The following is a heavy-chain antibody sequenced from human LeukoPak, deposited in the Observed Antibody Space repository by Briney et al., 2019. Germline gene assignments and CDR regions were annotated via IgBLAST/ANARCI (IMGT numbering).Heavy chain of an antibody. D-gene: IGHD3-22*01. V-gene: IGHV1-69*05. CDR3: ARSYYDSSGYYY. CDR2: IIPIFGTA. Sequence: ASVKVSCKASGGTFSSYAISWVRQAPGQGLEWMGGIIPIFGTANYAQKFQGRVTITRDTSASTAYMELSSLRSEDTAVYYCARSYYDSSGYYYWGQGTLVTVSS. J-gene: IGHJ4*02. CDR1: GGTFSSYA.